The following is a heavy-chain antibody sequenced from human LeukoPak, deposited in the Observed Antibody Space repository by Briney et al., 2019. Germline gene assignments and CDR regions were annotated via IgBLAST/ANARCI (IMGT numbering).Heavy chain of an antibody. V-gene: IGHV3-30*18. J-gene: IGHJ5*02. Sequence: GGSLRLSCAASGFTFSSYGMHWVRQAPGKGLEWVAVISYDGSNKYYADSVKGRFTISRDNSKNTLYLQMNSLRVEDTAVYFCGKGPGYSVYDNLPHHWGQGTLVTVSS. CDR2: ISYDGSNK. D-gene: IGHD5/OR15-5a*01. CDR1: GFTFSSYG. CDR3: GKGPGYSVYDNLPHH.